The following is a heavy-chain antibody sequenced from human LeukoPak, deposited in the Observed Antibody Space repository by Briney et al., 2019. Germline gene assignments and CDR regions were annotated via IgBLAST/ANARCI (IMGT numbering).Heavy chain of an antibody. CDR1: GGSINSGVYY. J-gene: IGHJ5*02. CDR2: IYTNGNS. CDR3: ARPHYYDSSVVGGFDP. D-gene: IGHD3-22*01. V-gene: IGHV4-61*02. Sequence: SETLSLTCTVSGGSINSGVYYWSWIRQPAGKGLEWIGRIYTNGNSDYDPSLESRVTISLDTSKNQFSLRLNSVTAADTAVYYCARPHYYDSSVVGGFDPWGQGTLVTVSS.